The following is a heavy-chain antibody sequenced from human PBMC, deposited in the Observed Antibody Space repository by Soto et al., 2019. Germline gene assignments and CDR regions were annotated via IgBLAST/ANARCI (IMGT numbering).Heavy chain of an antibody. CDR3: ARWVMGGRYYYYGMDV. CDR1: GYTFTSYA. J-gene: IGHJ6*02. D-gene: IGHD1-26*01. V-gene: IGHV1-3*01. CDR2: INAGNGNT. Sequence: ASVKVSCKASGYTFTSYAMHWVRQAPGQRLEWMGWINAGNGNTKYSQKFQGRVTITRDTSASTAYMELSSLRSEDTVLYYCARWVMGGRYYYYGMDVWGQGTTVTVSS.